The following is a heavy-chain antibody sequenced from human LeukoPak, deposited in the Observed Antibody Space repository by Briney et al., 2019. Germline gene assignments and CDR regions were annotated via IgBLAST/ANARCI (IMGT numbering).Heavy chain of an antibody. J-gene: IGHJ4*02. CDR1: GFTFSSYA. CDR2: ISGSSSYI. CDR3: ARITRDVYNYFDY. D-gene: IGHD5-24*01. Sequence: PGGSLRLSCAASGFTFSSYAMSWVRQAPGKGLEWVSSISGSSSYIYYADSVKGRFTISRDNARNSLYLQMNSLRAEDTAVYYCARITRDVYNYFDYWGQGTLVTVSS. V-gene: IGHV3-21*01.